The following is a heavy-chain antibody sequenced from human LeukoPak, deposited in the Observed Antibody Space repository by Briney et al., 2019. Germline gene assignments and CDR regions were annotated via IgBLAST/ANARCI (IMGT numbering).Heavy chain of an antibody. Sequence: GGSLRLSCAASGFTFGSYAMSWVRQAPGKGLEWVSGISGSGGSTYYADSVKGRFTISRDNSKNTLYLQMNSLRADDTAVYYCAKSSGYSYGYYFDYWGQGTLVTVSS. CDR1: GFTFGSYA. V-gene: IGHV3-23*01. J-gene: IGHJ4*02. CDR2: ISGSGGST. D-gene: IGHD5-18*01. CDR3: AKSSGYSYGYYFDY.